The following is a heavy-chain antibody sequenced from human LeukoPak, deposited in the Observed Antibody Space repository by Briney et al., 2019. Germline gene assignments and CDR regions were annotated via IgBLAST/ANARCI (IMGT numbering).Heavy chain of an antibody. CDR3: ARDLDSSREDV. V-gene: IGHV1-3*01. Sequence: ASVKVSCKASGYTFTSYPMHWVRQAPGQRLEWMGWINAGNSNTKYSQKFQGRVTITRDTSASTAYMELSSLRSEDTAVYYCARDLDSSREDVWGQGTTVTVSS. J-gene: IGHJ6*02. CDR2: INAGNSNT. D-gene: IGHD3-22*01. CDR1: GYTFTSYP.